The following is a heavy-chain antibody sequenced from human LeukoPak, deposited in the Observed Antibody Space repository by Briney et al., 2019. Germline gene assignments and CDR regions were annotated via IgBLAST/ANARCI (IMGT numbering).Heavy chain of an antibody. V-gene: IGHV1-2*06. Sequence: GASVKVSCKASGYTFTGYYMHWVRQAPGQGLEWMGRINPNSGGANYAQKFQGRVTMTRDTSISTAYMELSRLRSDDTAVYYCARADMTTVTTGVFTWGQGTLVTVSS. D-gene: IGHD4-17*01. J-gene: IGHJ5*02. CDR3: ARADMTTVTTGVFT. CDR1: GYTFTGYY. CDR2: INPNSGGA.